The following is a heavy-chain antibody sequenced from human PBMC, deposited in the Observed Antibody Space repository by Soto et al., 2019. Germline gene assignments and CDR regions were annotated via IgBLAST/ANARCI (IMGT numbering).Heavy chain of an antibody. CDR3: THRAVGAALMPDY. CDR2: IYWDDDK. D-gene: IGHD2-15*01. J-gene: IGHJ4*02. CDR1: GFSLSTSGVG. V-gene: IGHV2-5*02. Sequence: QITLKESGPTLVKPTQTLTLTCTFSGFSLSTSGVGVGWIRQPPGKALEWLALIYWDDDKRYSPSLRTRLTITKDTSKNQLDLTTTNMDPVNTATYYCTHRAVGAALMPDYWGQGTQDTVSS.